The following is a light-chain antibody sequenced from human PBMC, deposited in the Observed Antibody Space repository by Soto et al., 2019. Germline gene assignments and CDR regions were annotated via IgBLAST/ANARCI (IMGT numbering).Light chain of an antibody. J-gene: IGKJ4*01. V-gene: IGKV3-11*01. CDR3: QQRSK. CDR1: QSVSSY. CDR2: DAS. Sequence: EIVMTQSPATLSVSPGERATLSCRASQSVSSYLAWYQQKPGQAPRLLIYDASNRATGIPARFSGSGSGTDFTLTIRSLEPEDFAVDYCQQRSKLGGATKVDI.